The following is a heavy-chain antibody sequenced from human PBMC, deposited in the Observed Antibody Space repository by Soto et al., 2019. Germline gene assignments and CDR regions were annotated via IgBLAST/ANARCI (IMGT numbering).Heavy chain of an antibody. CDR2: ISSSNSFI. CDR1: GFTFSSHS. J-gene: IGHJ4*02. Sequence: GGSLRLSCAASGFTFSSHSMNWVRQAPGKGLEWVSSISSSNSFIHYADSVKGRFTISRDNAKNSLYLQMNSLRAEDTAVYFCARVPERFCSGGSCYTRPVDYWGQGTLVTVS. D-gene: IGHD2-15*01. V-gene: IGHV3-21*01. CDR3: ARVPERFCSGGSCYTRPVDY.